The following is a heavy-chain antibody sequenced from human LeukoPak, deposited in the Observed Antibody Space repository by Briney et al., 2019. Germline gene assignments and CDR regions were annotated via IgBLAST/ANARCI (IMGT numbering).Heavy chain of an antibody. V-gene: IGHV1-2*02. CDR1: GYTFTGYY. D-gene: IGHD1-26*01. CDR2: INPNSGGT. J-gene: IGHJ4*02. Sequence: ASVKVSFKASGYTFTGYYMHWVRQAPGQGLEWMGWINPNSGGTNYAQKFQGRVTMTRDTSISTAYMELSRLRSDDTAVYYCSQAVGATGIDYWGQGTLVTVSS. CDR3: SQAVGATGIDY.